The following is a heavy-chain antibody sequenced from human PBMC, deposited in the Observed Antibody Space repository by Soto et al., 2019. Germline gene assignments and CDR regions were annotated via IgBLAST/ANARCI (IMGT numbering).Heavy chain of an antibody. CDR2: ISYDGSTK. J-gene: IGHJ2*01. CDR1: GFTFSSYA. V-gene: IGHV3-30-3*01. CDR3: ARPLWRDDYNWGYFDL. D-gene: IGHD4-4*01. Sequence: QVQLVESGGGVVQPGRSLRLSCAASGFTFSSYAMHWVRQAPGKGLEWVAVISYDGSTKYYADSVKGRFTISRDNSKNTLYLQRNSLGAEDTAVYYCARPLWRDDYNWGYFDLWGRGTLVTVSS.